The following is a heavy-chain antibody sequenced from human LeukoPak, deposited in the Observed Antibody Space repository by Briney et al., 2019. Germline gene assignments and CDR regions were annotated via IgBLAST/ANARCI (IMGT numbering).Heavy chain of an antibody. D-gene: IGHD1-1*01. V-gene: IGHV5-51*01. CDR2: IYAGDSDT. Sequence: GESLKISCKGSGYRFTSYWIGWVRQMPGKGLEWMGIIYAGDSDTTYSPTFQGQVTISVDKPISTAYLQWSSLKASDTATYYCARRDSSNWNFDYWDQGTLVTVSS. J-gene: IGHJ4*02. CDR3: ARRDSSNWNFDY. CDR1: GYRFTSYW.